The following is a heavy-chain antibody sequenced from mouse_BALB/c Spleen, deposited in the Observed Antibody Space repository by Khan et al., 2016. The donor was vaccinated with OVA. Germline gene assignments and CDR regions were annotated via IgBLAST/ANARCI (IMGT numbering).Heavy chain of an antibody. J-gene: IGHJ3*01. Sequence: EVMLVESGGDLVKPGGSLKLSCAASGFTFSSYGMSWVRQTPDKRLEWVATISSGGDYNYYPDSVKGRFPISRDNAKNTLYLQMISLKSEDTARYYCASHLTGSVAYWGQGTLVTVSA. CDR2: ISSGGDYN. CDR3: ASHLTGSVAY. D-gene: IGHD4-1*01. CDR1: GFTFSSYG. V-gene: IGHV5-6*01.